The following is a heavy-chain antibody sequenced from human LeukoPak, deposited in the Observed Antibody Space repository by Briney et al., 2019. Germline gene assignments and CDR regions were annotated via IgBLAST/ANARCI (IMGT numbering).Heavy chain of an antibody. D-gene: IGHD3-10*01. V-gene: IGHV3-74*01. J-gene: IGHJ4*02. CDR2: INSDGSST. Sequence: PGGSLRLSCAASGFTFSSYWMHWVRQAPGKGLVWVSRINSDGSSTSYADSVKGRFTISRDNAKNSLYLQMNSLRAEDTAVYYCAREGTMVRGVYFDYWGQGTLVTVSS. CDR1: GFTFSSYW. CDR3: AREGTMVRGVYFDY.